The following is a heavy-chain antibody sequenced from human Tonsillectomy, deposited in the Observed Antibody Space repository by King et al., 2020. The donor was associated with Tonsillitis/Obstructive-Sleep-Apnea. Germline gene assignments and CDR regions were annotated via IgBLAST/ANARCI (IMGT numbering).Heavy chain of an antibody. CDR3: AMTIAVAGTRGFDY. Sequence: QLQESGPGLVKPSETLSLTCTVSGGSISSYYWSWIRQPPGKGLEWIGYIYYSGSTNYNPSLKSRVTISVDTSKNQFSLKLSSVTAADTAVYHCAMTIAVAGTRGFDYWGQGTLVTVSS. CDR1: GGSISSYY. CDR2: IYYSGST. V-gene: IGHV4-59*01. J-gene: IGHJ4*02. D-gene: IGHD6-19*01.